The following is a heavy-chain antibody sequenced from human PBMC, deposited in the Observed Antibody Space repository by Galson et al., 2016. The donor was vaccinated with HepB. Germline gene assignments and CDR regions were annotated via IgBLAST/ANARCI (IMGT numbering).Heavy chain of an antibody. CDR3: AREDCFRLGY. V-gene: IGHV3-48*02. D-gene: IGHD2-15*01. CDR2: ITSSSDTM. CDR1: VFIFSVYN. J-gene: IGHJ4*02. Sequence: SLRLSCAASVFIFSVYNMNWARQAPGKGLEWIAWITSSSDTMYYADSVKGRSTISRDNAKNSLYLEMNSLRDEDTAVYYCAREDCFRLGYWGQGTLVTVSS.